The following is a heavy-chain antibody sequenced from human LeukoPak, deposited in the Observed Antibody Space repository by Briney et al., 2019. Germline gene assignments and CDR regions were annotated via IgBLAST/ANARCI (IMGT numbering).Heavy chain of an antibody. V-gene: IGHV3-23*01. CDR3: AKWASFGLAEY. CDR1: GFTFSSYA. D-gene: IGHD3-10*01. Sequence: GGSLRLSSAASGFTFSSYAMSWVRLAPGEGLEWVPAISGGGVSTYYADSVKGRFTISRDNSKNTLYLQINSLRADDTAVYYCAKWASFGLAEYWGQGTLVAVSS. CDR2: ISGGGVST. J-gene: IGHJ4*02.